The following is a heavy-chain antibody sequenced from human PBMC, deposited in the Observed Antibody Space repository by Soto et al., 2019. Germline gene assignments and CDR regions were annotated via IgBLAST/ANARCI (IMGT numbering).Heavy chain of an antibody. D-gene: IGHD3-10*01. Sequence: PGGSLRLSCAASGFALSSFDMDWVRQAPGKGLEWVSYINMDGGSTHYAESVKGRFTISRDNARNSLSLQMDSLRVEDTAVYYCVRDHSGLKDFDYWGQGTLVTAPQ. V-gene: IGHV3-48*03. CDR1: GFALSSFD. CDR2: INMDGGST. J-gene: IGHJ4*02. CDR3: VRDHSGLKDFDY.